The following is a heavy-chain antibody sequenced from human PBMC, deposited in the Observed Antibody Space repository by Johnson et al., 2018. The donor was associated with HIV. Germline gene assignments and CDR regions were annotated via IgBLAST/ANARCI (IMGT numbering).Heavy chain of an antibody. CDR3: ARDRGQRAPLCAFDI. CDR2: IRYDGSNK. CDR1: GFTFSSYG. Sequence: VQLVESGGDVVQPGKSLRLSCAASGFTFSSYGMHWVRQAPGKGLEWVAFIRYDGSNKYYADSVKGRFTISRDNSKNTLYLQMNSLRAEDTAVYYCARDRGQRAPLCAFDIWGQGTMVTVSS. J-gene: IGHJ3*02. D-gene: IGHD3-10*01. V-gene: IGHV3-33*08.